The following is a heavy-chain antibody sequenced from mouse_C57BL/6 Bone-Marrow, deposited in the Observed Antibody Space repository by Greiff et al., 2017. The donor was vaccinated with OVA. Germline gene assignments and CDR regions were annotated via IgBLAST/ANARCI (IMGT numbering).Heavy chain of an antibody. D-gene: IGHD1-1*01. CDR3: ARCYGSFYFDY. CDR1: GYTFTSYW. Sequence: QVQLQQPGAELVRPGSSVKLSCKASGYTFTSYWMDWVKQRPGQGLEWIGNIYPSDSETHYNQKFKDKATLTVDKSSSTAYMQLSSLTSEESAVYYCARCYGSFYFDYWGQGTTRTVSS. V-gene: IGHV1-61*01. CDR2: IYPSDSET. J-gene: IGHJ2*01.